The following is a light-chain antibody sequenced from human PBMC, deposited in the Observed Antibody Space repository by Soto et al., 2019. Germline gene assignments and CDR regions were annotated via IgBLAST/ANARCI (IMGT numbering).Light chain of an antibody. V-gene: IGKV3-20*01. J-gene: IGKJ1*01. Sequence: EIVLTQSPGTLSLSPGERATLSCRASQSVSSSYLARYQQTPGQAPRLLIYGASSRATGIPDRFSGSGSGTDFTLTISRLEPEDFAVYYCQQYGSSPRTFGQGTKVEIK. CDR3: QQYGSSPRT. CDR2: GAS. CDR1: QSVSSSY.